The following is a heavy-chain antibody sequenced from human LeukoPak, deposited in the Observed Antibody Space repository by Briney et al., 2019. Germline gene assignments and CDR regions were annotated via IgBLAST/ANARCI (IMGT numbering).Heavy chain of an antibody. CDR2: ISYDGSNK. CDR1: GFTFSSYG. V-gene: IGHV3-30*18. J-gene: IGHJ4*02. Sequence: PGRSLRLSCAASGFTFSSYGMHWVRQAPGKGLEWVAVISYDGSNKYYADSVKGRFTISRDNSKNTLYLQMNSLRAEDTAVYYCAKDGNSGACDYWGQGTLVTVSS. CDR3: AKDGNSGACDY. D-gene: IGHD4-23*01.